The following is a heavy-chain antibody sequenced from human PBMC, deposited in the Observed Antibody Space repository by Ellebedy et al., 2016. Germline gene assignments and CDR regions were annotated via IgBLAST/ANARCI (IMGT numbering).Heavy chain of an antibody. Sequence: GGSLRLSCAASGFIVSSNYMSWVRQAPGKGLEWVATLYSGGTILYADSVRGRFTISRDNSKNTLYLQMNSLRAEDTAVYFCASRSEKDGWGQGTMVTVSS. CDR1: GFIVSSNY. V-gene: IGHV3-66*01. CDR2: LYSGGTI. J-gene: IGHJ6*02. CDR3: ASRSEKDG.